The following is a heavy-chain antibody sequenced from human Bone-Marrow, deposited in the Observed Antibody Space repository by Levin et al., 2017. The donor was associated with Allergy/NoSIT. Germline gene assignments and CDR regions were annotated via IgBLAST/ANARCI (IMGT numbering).Heavy chain of an antibody. D-gene: IGHD5-18*01. Sequence: SCVASGFTFTSYSVSWVRQAPGKGLEWVSLISSSGTYIYYADSVKGRFTISRDNAKNSVFLQMDSLTTEDTAIYYCVRAPHSTAADYWGQGTLVTVSS. V-gene: IGHV3-21*01. J-gene: IGHJ4*02. CDR2: ISSSGTYI. CDR3: VRAPHSTAADY. CDR1: GFTFTSYS.